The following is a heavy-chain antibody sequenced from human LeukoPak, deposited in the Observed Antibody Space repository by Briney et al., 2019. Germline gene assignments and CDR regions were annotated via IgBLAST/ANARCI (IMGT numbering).Heavy chain of an antibody. J-gene: IGHJ4*02. Sequence: GGSLRLSCAASGFTFSIYYMNWVRQAPGKGLEWLSSITSSSKYIYYADSVKGRFTISRENDQNSLYLQMNSLRAEDTAMYYWARDRGYFDNWGQGTLVSVSS. CDR2: ITSSSKYI. V-gene: IGHV3-21*01. CDR3: ARDRGYFDN. CDR1: GFTFSIYY.